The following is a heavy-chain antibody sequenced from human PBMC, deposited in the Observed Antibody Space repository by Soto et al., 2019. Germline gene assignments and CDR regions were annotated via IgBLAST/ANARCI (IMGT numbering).Heavy chain of an antibody. Sequence: EVQLLESGGGLVQPGGSLRLSCKVSGFTFRDYAMSWVRQAPGKGLEWVSDISGSGGDARYADSVKGRFTISRDNYRDTLFLQLNSLRVDDTAVYYCGKERRGSGWSVCNFWGQGTLVTVSS. V-gene: IGHV3-23*01. CDR2: ISGSGGDA. J-gene: IGHJ4*02. D-gene: IGHD6-19*01. CDR3: GKERRGSGWSVCNF. CDR1: GFTFRDYA.